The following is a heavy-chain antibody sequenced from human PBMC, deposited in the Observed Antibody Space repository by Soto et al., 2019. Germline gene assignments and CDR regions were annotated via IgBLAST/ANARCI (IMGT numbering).Heavy chain of an antibody. V-gene: IGHV3-23*01. CDR2: ISESGDGT. Sequence: PGGSLRLSXAASGFTFNTYAMTWVRQAPGKGLEWVSLISESGDGTYYADSVKGRFTTSRDNSQRTLNLQMNSLRAEDTAVYYCAKNGDFWSWGMDVWGQGTTVTVSS. J-gene: IGHJ6*02. CDR1: GFTFNTYA. CDR3: AKNGDFWSWGMDV. D-gene: IGHD3-3*01.